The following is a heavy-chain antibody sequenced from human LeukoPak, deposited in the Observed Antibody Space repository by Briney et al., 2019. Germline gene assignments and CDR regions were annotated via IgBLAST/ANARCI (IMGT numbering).Heavy chain of an antibody. CDR1: GYTFTGYY. D-gene: IGHD6-13*01. V-gene: IGHV1-2*02. J-gene: IGHJ5*02. CDR3: ARDGEVIAAAGSNNWFDP. Sequence: ASVKVSCKASGYTFTGYYMHWVRQAPGQGLEWMGWINPNSGGTNYAQKFQGRVTMTRDTSISTAYMELSRLRSDGTAVYYCARDGEVIAAAGSNNWFDPWGQGTLVTVSS. CDR2: INPNSGGT.